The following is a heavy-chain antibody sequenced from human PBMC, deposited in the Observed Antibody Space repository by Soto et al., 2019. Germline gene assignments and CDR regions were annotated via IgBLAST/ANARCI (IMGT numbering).Heavy chain of an antibody. CDR3: SRHASDFWSGKPQYYMDV. CDR1: GFTFSGSA. CDR2: IRSKGNNYAT. J-gene: IGHJ6*03. V-gene: IGHV3-73*01. D-gene: IGHD3-3*01. Sequence: EVQLVESGGGLVQPGGSLKLSCAASGFTFSGSAMHWVRQASGKGLEWVVRIRSKGNNYATVYGASLKGRFTISRDYAKNTAYLQMNSLNPEDTAVYYCSRHASDFWSGKPQYYMDVWGKGTTVTVSS.